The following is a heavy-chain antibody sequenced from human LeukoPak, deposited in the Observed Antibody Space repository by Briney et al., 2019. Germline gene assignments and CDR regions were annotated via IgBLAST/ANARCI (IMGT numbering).Heavy chain of an antibody. CDR3: ARDPTTVTKGLDI. V-gene: IGHV4-59*11. D-gene: IGHD4-17*01. CDR1: GDSFTRHY. J-gene: IGHJ3*02. CDR2: VSYIGST. Sequence: SETLSLTCTVSGDSFTRHYWTWVRQSPGRGLKWIGYVSYIGSTNYNPSLKSRVTISVDTSKNQFSLKLSSVTAADTAVYYCARDPTTVTKGLDIWGQGTMVSVSS.